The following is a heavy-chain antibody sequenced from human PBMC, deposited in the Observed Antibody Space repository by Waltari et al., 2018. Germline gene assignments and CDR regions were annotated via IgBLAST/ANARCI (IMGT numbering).Heavy chain of an antibody. D-gene: IGHD2-15*01. CDR1: GGSIISTTYY. Sequence: QLQLQESGPGLVKPSETLSLTCIVSGGSIISTTYYWGWIRQPPGKGLEWIGSSYYSGSPKYNPSLKSRVTISVDTSKNRFSLKVSSVTAADTALYYCATHSANHDYHYYAMDVWGLGTTVTVSS. J-gene: IGHJ6*02. CDR2: SYYSGSP. CDR3: ATHSANHDYHYYAMDV. V-gene: IGHV4-39*01.